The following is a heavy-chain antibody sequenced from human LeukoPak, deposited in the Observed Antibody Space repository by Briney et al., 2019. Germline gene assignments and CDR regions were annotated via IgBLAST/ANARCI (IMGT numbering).Heavy chain of an antibody. CDR3: ARGGMVRGVQTKGGLDY. CDR1: GGSISSGSYY. J-gene: IGHJ4*02. Sequence: PSETLSLTCTVSGGSISSGSYYWSWIRQPAGKGLEWIGRIYTSGSTNYNPSLKSRVTISVDTSKNQFSLKLSSVTAADTAVYYCARGGMVRGVQTKGGLDYWGQGTLVTVSS. V-gene: IGHV4-61*02. CDR2: IYTSGST. D-gene: IGHD3-10*01.